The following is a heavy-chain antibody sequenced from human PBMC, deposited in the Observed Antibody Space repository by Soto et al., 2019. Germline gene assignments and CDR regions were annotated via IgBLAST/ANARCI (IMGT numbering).Heavy chain of an antibody. D-gene: IGHD6-19*01. CDR2: INHSGAT. CDR1: GGSLSGYS. J-gene: IGHJ5*02. V-gene: IGHV4-34*01. Sequence: SETLSFTCAFYGGSLSGYSWIWIRQPPGKGLELIGEINHSGATNSNPSLKSRVTISVDTSKNQFSLKLSSVTAADTAVYYCARASSAVAGTRRRYNWFDPWGQGSLVTVS. CDR3: ARASSAVAGTRRRYNWFDP.